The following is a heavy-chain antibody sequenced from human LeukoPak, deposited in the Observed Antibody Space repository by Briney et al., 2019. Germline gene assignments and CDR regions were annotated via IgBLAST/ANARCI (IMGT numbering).Heavy chain of an antibody. Sequence: GGSLRLSCAASGITVSRNHMSWVRQAPGKGLERVSVIYSGGETYYAESVKGRFTISRDNSKNTLYLQMNSLRDEDTAVYYCARDQCTSASCYSNWGQGTLVTVSS. J-gene: IGHJ1*01. CDR2: IYSGGET. V-gene: IGHV3-66*02. CDR3: ARDQCTSASCYSN. CDR1: GITVSRNH. D-gene: IGHD2-2*02.